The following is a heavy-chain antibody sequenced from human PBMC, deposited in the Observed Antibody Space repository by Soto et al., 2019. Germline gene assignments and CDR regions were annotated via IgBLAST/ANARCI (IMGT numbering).Heavy chain of an antibody. CDR2: INPNSGNI. D-gene: IGHD3-10*01. V-gene: IGHV1-8*01. Sequence: GASVKVSCKASGKTFTSYDINWVRQATGHGLEWMGWINPNSGNIGYAQKFQGRVTMTRDTAIRTAYMEGSRLRSDDTAVYYCARGRASGSYYLLDYWGQGTLVTVSS. CDR1: GKTFTSYD. J-gene: IGHJ4*02. CDR3: ARGRASGSYYLLDY.